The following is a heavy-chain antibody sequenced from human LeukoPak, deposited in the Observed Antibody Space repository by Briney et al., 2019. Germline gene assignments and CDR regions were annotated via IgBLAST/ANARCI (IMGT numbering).Heavy chain of an antibody. CDR2: ISSSSSSI. D-gene: IGHD4-11*01. Sequence: GGSLRLSCAASGFTFSSYSMIWVRQAPGKGLEWVSSISSSSSSINYADSVKGRFTISRDNAKNSLFLQMDSLRAEDTAVYYCARAQKYSYDAFDIWGQGTMVTVSS. J-gene: IGHJ3*02. CDR3: ARAQKYSYDAFDI. V-gene: IGHV3-21*01. CDR1: GFTFSSYS.